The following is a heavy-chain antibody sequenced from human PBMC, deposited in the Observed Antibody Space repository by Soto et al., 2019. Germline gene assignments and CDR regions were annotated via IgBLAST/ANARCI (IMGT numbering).Heavy chain of an antibody. CDR1: GGTFSNYT. CDR2: IIPAFGTT. V-gene: IGHV1-69*01. Sequence: QVQLVQSGAEVKKPGSSVKVCCTASGGTFSNYTISSVRQSPGQGLEWMGGIIPAFGTTDYEQKFQGRGTITADGSTSTGYMKLSSLRSEDTAVYYCARSSTYIVVRKPTRNQDYYGMDVWGQGTKVTVPS. J-gene: IGHJ6*02. D-gene: IGHD2-2*01. CDR3: ARSSTYIVVRKPTRNQDYYGMDV.